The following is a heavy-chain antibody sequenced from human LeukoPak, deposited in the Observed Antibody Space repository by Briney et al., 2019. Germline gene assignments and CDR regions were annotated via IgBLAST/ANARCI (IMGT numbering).Heavy chain of an antibody. Sequence: ASVKVSCKASGYTFTSYGINWLRQPPGQGLAWMGCISAYNGNTNYAQKLQGRVTMTTDTSTSTAYMELKSLRSDDTAVYYCARFGASSSWGYYFDYWGQGTLVTVSS. J-gene: IGHJ4*02. CDR2: ISAYNGNT. CDR1: GYTFTSYG. CDR3: ARFGASSSWGYYFDY. V-gene: IGHV1-18*01. D-gene: IGHD6-13*01.